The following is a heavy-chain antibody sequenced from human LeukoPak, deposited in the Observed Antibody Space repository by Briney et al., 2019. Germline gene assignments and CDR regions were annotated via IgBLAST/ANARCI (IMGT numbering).Heavy chain of an antibody. Sequence: GGSLRLSCAASRFTFSSYGMHWVRQAPGKGLEWVAVIWYDGSNKYYADSVKGRFTISRDNPKNTLYLQMNSLRAEDTAVYYCARAGGYERGDYWGQGTLVTVSS. CDR3: ARAGGYERGDY. J-gene: IGHJ4*02. CDR2: IWYDGSNK. V-gene: IGHV3-33*01. CDR1: RFTFSSYG. D-gene: IGHD5-12*01.